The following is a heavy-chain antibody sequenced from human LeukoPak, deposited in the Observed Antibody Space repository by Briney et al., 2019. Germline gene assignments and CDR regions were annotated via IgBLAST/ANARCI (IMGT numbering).Heavy chain of an antibody. Sequence: GASVKVSCKASGYTFTSYGMSWVRQAPGQGLEWMGWISGYNGNTNYAQKFQGRVTITTDESTSTAYMELSSLRSEDTAVYYCARVLYCSSTSCENIFDYWGQGTLVTVSS. CDR2: ISGYNGNT. D-gene: IGHD2-2*01. CDR3: ARVLYCSSTSCENIFDY. CDR1: GYTFTSYG. J-gene: IGHJ4*02. V-gene: IGHV1-18*01.